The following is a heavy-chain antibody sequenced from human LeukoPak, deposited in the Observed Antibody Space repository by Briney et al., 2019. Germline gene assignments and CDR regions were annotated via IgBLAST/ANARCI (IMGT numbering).Heavy chain of an antibody. D-gene: IGHD6-19*01. CDR1: GYNFGTSW. CDR2: IYPGDSDT. V-gene: IGHV5-51*01. Sequence: GESLKISCKGSGYNFGTSWIGWVRQMPGKGLEWMGIIYPGDSDTRYSPSFQGQVTISADKSISTAYLQWSSLKASDTAMYYCASLSSGWYQVDYWGQGTLVTVSS. J-gene: IGHJ4*02. CDR3: ASLSSGWYQVDY.